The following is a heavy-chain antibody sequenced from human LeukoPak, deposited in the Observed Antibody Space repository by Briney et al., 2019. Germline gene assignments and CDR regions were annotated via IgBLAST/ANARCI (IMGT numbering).Heavy chain of an antibody. J-gene: IGHJ4*02. CDR2: IYPGDSDT. D-gene: IGHD1-26*01. Sequence: GESLKISCKGSGYSFTSYWIGWVRQMPGKGLEWMGIIYPGDSDTRYSPSFQGQVTISADKSISTAYLQWSSLKASDTAMYYCARHPEVGATTVGFDYWGQGTLVTVSS. CDR1: GYSFTSYW. V-gene: IGHV5-51*01. CDR3: ARHPEVGATTVGFDY.